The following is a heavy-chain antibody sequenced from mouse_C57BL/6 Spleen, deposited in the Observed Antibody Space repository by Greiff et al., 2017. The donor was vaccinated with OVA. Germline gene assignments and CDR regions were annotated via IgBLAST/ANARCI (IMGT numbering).Heavy chain of an antibody. D-gene: IGHD1-1*01. J-gene: IGHJ4*01. CDR2: IDPETGGT. V-gene: IGHV1-15*01. CDR1: GYTFTDYE. CDR3: TSLNYYGSSHYAMDY. Sequence: VQVVESGAELVRPGASVTLSCKASGYTFTDYEMHWVKQTPVHGLEWIGAIDPETGGTAYNQKFKGKAILTADKSSSTAYMELRSLTSEDSAVYYCTSLNYYGSSHYAMDYWGQGTSVTVSS.